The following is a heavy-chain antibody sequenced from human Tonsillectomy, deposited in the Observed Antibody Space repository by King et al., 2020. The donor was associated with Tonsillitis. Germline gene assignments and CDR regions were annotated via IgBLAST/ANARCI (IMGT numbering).Heavy chain of an antibody. D-gene: IGHD2-21*02. Sequence: VQLVESGGGLVQPGGSLRLSCAASGFTFSGYWMHWVRQAPGKGLVWVSRINDDGSSTDYADSVEGRFTISRDNAKNTLYLKMNSLRAEDTAVYYCAREGRRDDLFDPWGQGTLVTVSP. CDR1: GFTFSGYW. J-gene: IGHJ5*02. CDR2: INDDGSST. CDR3: AREGRRDDLFDP. V-gene: IGHV3-74*01.